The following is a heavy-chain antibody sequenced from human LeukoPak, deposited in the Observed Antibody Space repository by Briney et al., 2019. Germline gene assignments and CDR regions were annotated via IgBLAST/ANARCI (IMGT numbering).Heavy chain of an antibody. CDR1: GFTFSSYA. CDR2: ISSSSSSI. V-gene: IGHV3-21*01. J-gene: IGHJ4*02. D-gene: IGHD5-12*01. Sequence: KPGGSLRLSCAASGFTFSSYAMSWVRQAPGKGLEWVSSISSSSSSIFYADSVKGRFTISRDNAKNSLYLQMNSLRAEDTAVYYCARERGAFGYWGQGALVTVSS. CDR3: ARERGAFGY.